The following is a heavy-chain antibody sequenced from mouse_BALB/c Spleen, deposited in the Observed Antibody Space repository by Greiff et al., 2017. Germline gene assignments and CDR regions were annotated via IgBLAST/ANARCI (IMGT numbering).Heavy chain of an antibody. Sequence: EVKLVESGGGLVKPGGYLKLSCAASGFAFSSYDMSWVRQTPEKRLEWVAYISSGGGSTYYPDTVKGRFTISRDNAKNTLYLQMSSLKSEDTAMYYCARQRAMDYWGQGTSVTVSS. CDR1: GFAFSSYD. CDR3: ARQRAMDY. V-gene: IGHV5-12-1*01. CDR2: ISSGGGST. J-gene: IGHJ4*01.